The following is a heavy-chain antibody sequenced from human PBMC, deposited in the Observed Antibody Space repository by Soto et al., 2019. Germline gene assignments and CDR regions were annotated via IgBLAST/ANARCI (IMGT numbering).Heavy chain of an antibody. CDR3: ARQCGGSPHPIYYYYYYMDV. D-gene: IGHD2-15*01. CDR1: GGSISSYY. J-gene: IGHJ6*03. V-gene: IGHV4-59*08. Sequence: PSETLSLTCTGSGGSISSYYWSWIRQPPGKGLEWIGYIYYSGSTNYNPSLKSRVTISVDTSKNQFSLKLSSVTAADTAVYYCARQCGGSPHPIYYYYYYMDVWGKGTTVTVSS. CDR2: IYYSGST.